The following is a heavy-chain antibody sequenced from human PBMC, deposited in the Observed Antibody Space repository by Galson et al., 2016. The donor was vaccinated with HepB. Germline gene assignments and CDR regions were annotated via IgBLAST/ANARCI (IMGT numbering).Heavy chain of an antibody. D-gene: IGHD3-22*01. CDR3: ARLSDADSREYYFDY. V-gene: IGHV4-59*01. CDR1: GGSISSYY. Sequence: SETLSLTCTVSGGSISSYYWSWIRQPPGKGLEWIGYIYYSGSTKYNPSLKSRVTISVDTSKNQFSLKLSSVTAADTAVYYCARLSDADSREYYFDYWGQGTLVTVSS. CDR2: IYYSGST. J-gene: IGHJ4*02.